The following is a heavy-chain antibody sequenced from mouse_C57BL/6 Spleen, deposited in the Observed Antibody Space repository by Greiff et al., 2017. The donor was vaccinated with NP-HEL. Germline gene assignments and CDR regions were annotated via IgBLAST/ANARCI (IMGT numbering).Heavy chain of an antibody. Sequence: EVQRVESGGDLVKPGGSLKLSCAASGFTFSSYGMSWVRQTPDKRLEWVATISSGGSYTYYPDSVKGRFTISRDNAKNTLYLQMSSLKSEDTAMYYCARYSSSEFDYWGQGTTLTVSS. J-gene: IGHJ2*01. CDR2: ISSGGSYT. CDR1: GFTFSSYG. D-gene: IGHD1-1*01. V-gene: IGHV5-6*01. CDR3: ARYSSSEFDY.